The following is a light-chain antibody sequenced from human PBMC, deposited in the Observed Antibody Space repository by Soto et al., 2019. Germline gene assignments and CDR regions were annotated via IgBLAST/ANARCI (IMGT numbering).Light chain of an antibody. CDR3: NSYTTSSTYV. CDR2: EVT. V-gene: IGLV2-14*01. J-gene: IGLJ1*01. CDR1: SSDVGGYNY. Sequence: QSALTQPASVSGSPGQSITISCTGTSSDVGGYNYVSWYQHHPGEVPKLLIFEVTKRPSGISNHFSGSKSGNTASLTISGLQAEDEADYFCNSYTTSSTYVFGSGTKLTVL.